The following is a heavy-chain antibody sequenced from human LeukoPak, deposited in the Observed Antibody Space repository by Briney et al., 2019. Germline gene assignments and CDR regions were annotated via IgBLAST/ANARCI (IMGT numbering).Heavy chain of an antibody. V-gene: IGHV3-21*01. CDR2: ISSSSSYI. CDR3: AELGITMIGGV. D-gene: IGHD3-10*02. J-gene: IGHJ6*04. CDR1: GLTFNTYS. Sequence: PGGSLRLSCAASGLTFNTYSMNWVRQAPGKGLEWVSSISSSSSYIYYADSVKGRFTISRDNAKNSLYLQMNSLRAEDTAVYYCAELGITMIGGVWGKGTTVTISS.